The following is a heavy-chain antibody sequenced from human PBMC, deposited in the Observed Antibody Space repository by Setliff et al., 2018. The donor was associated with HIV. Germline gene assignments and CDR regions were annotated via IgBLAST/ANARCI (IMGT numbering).Heavy chain of an antibody. D-gene: IGHD3-16*02. CDR3: ARRVILSYGYYFDY. V-gene: IGHV4-38-2*01. CDR2: FYHGGST. Sequence: SDTLSLTCAVSGSSIRGAYYWGWIRQPPGKGLEWIGSFYHGGSTLYNPSLRSRVTISVDTSKNHFSLILTSVTAADTAVYHCARRVILSYGYYFDYWGQGTLVTVSS. CDR1: GSSIRGAYY. J-gene: IGHJ4*02.